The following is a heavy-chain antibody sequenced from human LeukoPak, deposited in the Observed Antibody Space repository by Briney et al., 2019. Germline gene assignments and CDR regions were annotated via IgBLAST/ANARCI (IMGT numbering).Heavy chain of an antibody. CDR3: ASLVVAADDAFDI. CDR2: ISSSSSTI. Sequence: GGSLRLSCAASGFAFSSYSMNWVRQAPGKGLEWVSYISSSSSTIYYADSVKGRFTISRDNAKNSLYLQMNSLRAEDTAVYYCASLVVAADDAFDIWGQGTMVTVSS. CDR1: GFAFSSYS. V-gene: IGHV3-48*01. J-gene: IGHJ3*02. D-gene: IGHD2-15*01.